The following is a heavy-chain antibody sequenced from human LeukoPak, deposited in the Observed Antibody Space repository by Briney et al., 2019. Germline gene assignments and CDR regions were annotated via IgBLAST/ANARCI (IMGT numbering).Heavy chain of an antibody. CDR1: GVSISSGDYY. J-gene: IGHJ4*02. Sequence: NPSQTLSLTCTGSGVSISSGDYYWRWIRQPPGKGLEWIGYIYYSGSTYYNPSLKSRVTISVDTSTNQFSLKLSSVTAADTAVYYCARWAGYSSSWPAVDYWGQGTLVTVSS. CDR2: IYYSGST. D-gene: IGHD6-13*01. CDR3: ARWAGYSSSWPAVDY. V-gene: IGHV4-30-4*01.